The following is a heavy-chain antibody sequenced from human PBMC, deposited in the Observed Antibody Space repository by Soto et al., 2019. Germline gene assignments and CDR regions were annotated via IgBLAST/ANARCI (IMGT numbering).Heavy chain of an antibody. CDR2: IYWDDDK. CDR3: AHHGGGLFPFDY. J-gene: IGHJ4*02. V-gene: IGHV2-5*02. D-gene: IGHD3-16*01. Sequence: QITLKESGPTLVKPTQTLTLTCTFSGFSLSTSGVGVGWIRQPPGKALEWLALIYWDDDKRYSPSLKSRLTITTDTSKNQVVLTMTNMDPVDTATYYCAHHGGGLFPFDYWGQGTLVTVSS. CDR1: GFSLSTSGVG.